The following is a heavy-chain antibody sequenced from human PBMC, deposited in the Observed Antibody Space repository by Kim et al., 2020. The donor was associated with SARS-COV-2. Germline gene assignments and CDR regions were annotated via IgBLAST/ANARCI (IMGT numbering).Heavy chain of an antibody. D-gene: IGHD2-15*01. CDR3: VRGFSGSGGSAGC. CDR2: IKGDGRST. CDR1: GFTFSSYW. Sequence: GGSLRLSCAASGFTFSSYWMHWVRQAPGKGLVWVSRIKGDGRSTSYADSVKGRFTISRDNAKNTLYLQMNSLSAEDTAVYYCVRGFSGSGGSAGCWGQGT. V-gene: IGHV3-74*01. J-gene: IGHJ4*02.